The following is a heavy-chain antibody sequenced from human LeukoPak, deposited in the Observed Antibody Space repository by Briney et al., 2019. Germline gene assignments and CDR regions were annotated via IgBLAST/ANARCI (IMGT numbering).Heavy chain of an antibody. CDR1: GFTFGDYA. Sequence: GGSLRLSCTASGFTFGDYAMSWVRQAPGKGLEWVGFIRSKAYGGTTEYAASVKGRFTISRDDSKSIAYLQMNSLKTEDTAVYYCTRDGSVNWGSAYYFDYWGQGTLVTVSS. CDR2: IRSKAYGGTT. V-gene: IGHV3-49*04. D-gene: IGHD7-27*01. CDR3: TRDGSVNWGSAYYFDY. J-gene: IGHJ4*02.